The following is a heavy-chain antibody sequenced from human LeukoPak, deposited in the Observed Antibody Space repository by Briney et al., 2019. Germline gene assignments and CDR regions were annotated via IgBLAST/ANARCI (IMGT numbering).Heavy chain of an antibody. V-gene: IGHV1-69*04. D-gene: IGHD6-13*01. CDR3: ASIPVAAAASDY. CDR1: GGTFSNYA. CDR2: IIPIFGIA. J-gene: IGHJ4*02. Sequence: ASVKVSCKASGGTFSNYAIRWVRQAPGQGLEWMGRIIPIFGIANYAQKFQGRVTITADKSTSTAYMELSSLRSEDTAVYYCASIPVAAAASDYWGQGTLVTVSS.